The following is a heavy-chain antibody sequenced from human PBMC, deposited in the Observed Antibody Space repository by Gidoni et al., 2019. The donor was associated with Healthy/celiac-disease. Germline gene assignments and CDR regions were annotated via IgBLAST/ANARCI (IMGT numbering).Heavy chain of an antibody. J-gene: IGHJ4*02. CDR2: MNPNSGNT. D-gene: IGHD3-3*01. CDR1: GYTFTSYD. CDR3: ATSITIFGVVTIDY. Sequence: QVQLVQSGAEVKKPGASVKVSCKASGYTFTSYDINWVRQATGQGLEWMGWMNPNSGNTGYAQKFQGRVTMTRNTSISTAYMELSSLRSEDTAVYYCATSITIFGVVTIDYWGQGTLVTVSS. V-gene: IGHV1-8*01.